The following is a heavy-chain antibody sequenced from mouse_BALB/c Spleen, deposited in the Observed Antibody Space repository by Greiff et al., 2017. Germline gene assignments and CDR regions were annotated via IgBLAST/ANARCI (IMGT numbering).Heavy chain of an antibody. CDR3: TRGVYYYGSSHWYFDV. CDR2: ISSGGSYT. Sequence: EVKLVESGGGLVKPGGSLKLSCAASGFTFSSYTMSWVRQTPEKRLEWVATISSGGSYTYYPDSVKGRFTISRDNAKNTLYLQMSSLKSEDTAMYYCTRGVYYYGSSHWYFDVWGAGTTVTVSS. V-gene: IGHV5-6-4*01. J-gene: IGHJ1*01. CDR1: GFTFSSYT. D-gene: IGHD1-1*01.